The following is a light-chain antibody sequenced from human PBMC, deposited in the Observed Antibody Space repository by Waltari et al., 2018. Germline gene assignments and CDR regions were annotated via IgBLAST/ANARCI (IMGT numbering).Light chain of an antibody. Sequence: EVVLTQSPGTLSLSPGERATLFCRASQSVSRYLAWYQQKPGQAPRLLIYGASSRATGIPDRVSGVGSGKDFSLTISRLEPEDFAVYYCQKYDRLPATFGQGTKVEIK. V-gene: IGKV3-20*01. CDR3: QKYDRLPAT. CDR1: QSVSRY. J-gene: IGKJ1*01. CDR2: GAS.